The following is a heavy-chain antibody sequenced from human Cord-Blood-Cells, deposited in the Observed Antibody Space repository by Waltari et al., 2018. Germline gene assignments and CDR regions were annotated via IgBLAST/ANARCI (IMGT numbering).Heavy chain of an antibody. D-gene: IGHD3-22*01. V-gene: IGHV1-69*01. CDR3: ARDPEDYYYDSSGYYDY. J-gene: IGHJ4*02. CDR2: IIPIFGTA. CDR1: GGPFSSYA. Sequence: QVQLVQSGAEVKKPGSSVTVSCTASGGPFSSYAISWVRQAAGQGLEWMGGIIPIFGTANYAQKFQGRVTITADESTSTAYMELSSLRSEDTAVYYCARDPEDYYYDSSGYYDYWGQGTLVTVSS.